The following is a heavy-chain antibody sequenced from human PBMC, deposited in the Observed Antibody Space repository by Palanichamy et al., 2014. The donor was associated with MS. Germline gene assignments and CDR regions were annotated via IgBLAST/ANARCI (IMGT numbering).Heavy chain of an antibody. CDR2: INPTGSST. J-gene: IGHJ4*02. CDR1: GFAFSDYW. Sequence: EVQLEESGGTLVQPGGSLRLSCAASGFAFSDYWMHWVRQDPLKGLVWVSRINPTGSSTKYADSVKGRFTVSRDNAKNTLYLQMDSLTAEDTAVYYCARVARAVPAGFFDSWGQGTLVTVSS. D-gene: IGHD3-3*01. V-gene: IGHV3-74*01. CDR3: ARVARAVPAGFFDS.